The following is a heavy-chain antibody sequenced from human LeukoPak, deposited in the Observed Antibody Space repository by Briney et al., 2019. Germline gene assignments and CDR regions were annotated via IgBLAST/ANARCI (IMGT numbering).Heavy chain of an antibody. CDR1: GFTFSSYG. J-gene: IGHJ4*02. D-gene: IGHD3-10*01. V-gene: IGHV3-30*18. CDR2: ISYDGSNK. CDR3: AKDGSRLLWFGELLGYFDY. Sequence: GRSLRLSCAASGFTFSSYGMHWVRQAPGKGLERVAVISYDGSNKYYADSVKGRFTISRDNSKNTLYLQMNSLRAEDTAVYYCAKDGSRLLWFGELLGYFDYWGQGTLVTVSS.